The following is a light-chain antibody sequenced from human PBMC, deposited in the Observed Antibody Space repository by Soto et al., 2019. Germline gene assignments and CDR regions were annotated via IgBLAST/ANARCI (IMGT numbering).Light chain of an antibody. J-gene: IGLJ1*01. Sequence: QSALTQPASVSGSPGQSITISCTGTSSDVGGYNYVSWYQQHPGKAPKLMISEVSNRPSGVSNRFSGSKSDNTASLTISGLQAEYEADYYCSSYTSFSTYVFGTGTKLTVL. CDR2: EVS. CDR1: SSDVGGYNY. V-gene: IGLV2-14*01. CDR3: SSYTSFSTYV.